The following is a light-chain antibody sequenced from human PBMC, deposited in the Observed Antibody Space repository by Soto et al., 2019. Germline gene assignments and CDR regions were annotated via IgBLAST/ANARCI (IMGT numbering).Light chain of an antibody. CDR2: DAS. CDR3: LQDYNYPPT. CDR1: QNVNDY. V-gene: IGKV1-5*01. Sequence: DIQMTQTPSTLSASVGDRVTINCRASQNVNDYLAWYQQKPGNSPKVLIYDASTLESGVPSRFSGSGSGTEFTLTISSLQPEDFATYYCLQDYNYPPTFGQGTKVDI. J-gene: IGKJ1*01.